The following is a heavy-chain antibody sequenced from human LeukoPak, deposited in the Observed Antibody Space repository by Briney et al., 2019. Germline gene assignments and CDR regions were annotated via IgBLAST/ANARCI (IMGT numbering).Heavy chain of an antibody. CDR1: GFTFSSYG. CDR2: ISYDGSNK. D-gene: IGHD6-25*01. Sequence: GGSLRLSCAASGFTFSSYGMHWVRQAPGKGLEWVEVISYDGSNKYYADSVKGRFTISGGNSKNTLYLQMNSLRAEDTAVYYCAKTSSGRGAFDYWAREPWSPSPQ. J-gene: IGHJ4*02. V-gene: IGHV3-30*18. CDR3: AKTSSGRGAFDY.